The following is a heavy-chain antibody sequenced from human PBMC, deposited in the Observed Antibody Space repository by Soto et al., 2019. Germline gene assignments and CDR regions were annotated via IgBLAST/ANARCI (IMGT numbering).Heavy chain of an antibody. Sequence: ASVKVSCKASGYTFTSYGISWVRQAPGQGLEWMGWISPYSGNTRYPENLKGRVTMTTDTSTSTAYMELRSLRSDDTAVYYCAREMWTRSGPQNFFDYWGQGALVTVSS. D-gene: IGHD6-25*01. CDR2: ISPYSGNT. CDR3: AREMWTRSGPQNFFDY. V-gene: IGHV1-18*01. CDR1: GYTFTSYG. J-gene: IGHJ4*02.